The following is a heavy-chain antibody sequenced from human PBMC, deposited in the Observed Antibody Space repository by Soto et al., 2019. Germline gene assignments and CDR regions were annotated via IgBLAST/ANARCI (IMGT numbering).Heavy chain of an antibody. J-gene: IGHJ6*02. CDR3: ARVKYSPPYYYYYGMDV. CDR1: GFTLSSYS. CDR2: ISSSSSTI. D-gene: IGHD5-18*01. Sequence: EVQLVESGGGLVQPGGSLRLSCEASGFTLSSYSMNWARQAPGQGLEWVSYISSSSSTIYYADSVKGRFTISRDNAKNSLYLQMNSLRDEDTAVYYCARVKYSPPYYYYYGMDVWGQGTTVTVSS. V-gene: IGHV3-48*02.